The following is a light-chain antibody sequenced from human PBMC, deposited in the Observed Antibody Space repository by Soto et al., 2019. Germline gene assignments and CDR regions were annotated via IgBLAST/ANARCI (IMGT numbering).Light chain of an antibody. V-gene: IGLV2-14*01. CDR3: SSFTSTTTLV. CDR1: SSDVGGYNY. Sequence: QSVLTQPASVSGSPGQSITISCTGISSDVGGYNYVSWYQHHPGKVPKLIIYEVSNRPSGVSDRFSASKSGNTASLTISGLQAEDEADYYCSSFTSTTTLVFGTGTKVTVL. J-gene: IGLJ1*01. CDR2: EVS.